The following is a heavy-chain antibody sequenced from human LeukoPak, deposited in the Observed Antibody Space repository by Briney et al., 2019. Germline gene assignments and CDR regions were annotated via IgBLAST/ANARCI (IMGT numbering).Heavy chain of an antibody. J-gene: IGHJ6*03. CDR2: INPSGGST. D-gene: IGHD4-17*01. V-gene: IGHV1-46*01. CDR1: GYTFTSYY. CDR3: ARDRIGDYVFSYYYYMDV. Sequence: ASVKVSCKASGYTFTSYYMHWVRQAPGQGLEWMGIINPSGGSTSYAQKFQGRVTMTRDMSTSTVYMELSSLRSEDTAVYYCARDRIGDYVFSYYYYMDVWGKGTTVTISS.